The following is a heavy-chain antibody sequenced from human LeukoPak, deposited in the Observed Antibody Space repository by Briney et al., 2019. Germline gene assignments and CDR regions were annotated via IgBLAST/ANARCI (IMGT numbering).Heavy chain of an antibody. V-gene: IGHV3-7*03. CDR2: IKQDGSEK. D-gene: IGHD5-18*01. Sequence: AGGSLRLSCAASGFTFSSYAMSWVRQAPGKGLEWVANIKQDGSEKYYVDSVKGRFTISRDNAKNSLYLQMNSLRAEDTAVYYCARDADTPTPGLDYWGQGTLVTVSS. J-gene: IGHJ4*02. CDR3: ARDADTPTPGLDY. CDR1: GFTFSSYA.